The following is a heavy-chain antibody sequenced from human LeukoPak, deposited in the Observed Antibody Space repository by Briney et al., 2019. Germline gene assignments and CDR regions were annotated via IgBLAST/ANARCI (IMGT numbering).Heavy chain of an antibody. CDR3: ARDPGSSAFDL. Sequence: GGSLRLSCAASGFTFSSYSMNWVRQAPGKGLEYIAYISSSGSPMFYADSVKDRFTVSRVNAKNSLYLEMNTLTAEDTAVYYCARDPGSSAFDLWGRGALVTVSS. CDR1: GFTFSSYS. D-gene: IGHD1-14*01. J-gene: IGHJ4*02. CDR2: ISSSGSPM. V-gene: IGHV3-48*04.